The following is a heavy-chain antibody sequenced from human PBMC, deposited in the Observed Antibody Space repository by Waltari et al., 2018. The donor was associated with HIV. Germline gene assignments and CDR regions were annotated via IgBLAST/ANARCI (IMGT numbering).Heavy chain of an antibody. D-gene: IGHD3-22*01. V-gene: IGHV1-69*01. CDR1: GGTVSSSD. J-gene: IGHJ6*02. CDR2: IIPLFGEA. Sequence: QVQLVQSGAEVKKPGSSVKVSCKASGGTVSSSDISWVRQAPGQGLGWMGAIIPLFGEANYAKKFQGRLTITADESTSTAYMELSSLRSEDTAVYYCARVPDRSGYQRYAMDVWGQGTTVTVS. CDR3: ARVPDRSGYQRYAMDV.